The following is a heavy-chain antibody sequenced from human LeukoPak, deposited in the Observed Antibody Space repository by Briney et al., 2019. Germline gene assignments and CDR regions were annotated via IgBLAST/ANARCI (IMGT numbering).Heavy chain of an antibody. Sequence: GGSLRLSCAASGFTFSSYWMSWVRQAPGKGLEWVGFIASETYGGTAEYAASVKGRFIISRDDSKSIAYLQMNSLKTEDTAVYYCTRDQTPYYWGQGTLVTVSS. CDR1: GFTFSSYW. V-gene: IGHV3-49*04. CDR2: IASETYGGTA. CDR3: TRDQTPYY. J-gene: IGHJ4*02.